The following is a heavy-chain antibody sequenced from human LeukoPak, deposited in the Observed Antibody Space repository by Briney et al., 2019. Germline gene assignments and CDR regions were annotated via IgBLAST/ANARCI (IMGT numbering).Heavy chain of an antibody. CDR1: GFTFSSYW. Sequence: PGGSLRLSCAASGFTFSSYWMHWVRQAPGKGLVWGSRINSDGRSTNYADSVKGRFTISRDNAQNTLYLQMNSLRVEDTAVYYCATVGMGATIGYWGQGTLVTVSS. J-gene: IGHJ4*02. V-gene: IGHV3-74*01. CDR3: ATVGMGATIGY. D-gene: IGHD1-26*01. CDR2: INSDGRST.